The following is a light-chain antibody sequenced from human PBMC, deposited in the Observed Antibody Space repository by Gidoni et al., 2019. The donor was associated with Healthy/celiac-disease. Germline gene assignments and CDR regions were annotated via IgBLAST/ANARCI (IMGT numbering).Light chain of an antibody. CDR3: QTWGTGIQLV. V-gene: IGLV4-69*01. CDR1: SGHSSYA. CDR2: LNSDGSH. J-gene: IGLJ3*02. Sequence: QLVLTQSPSASASLGASVKLTCTLSSGHSSYAIAWHQQQPEKGPRYLMKLNSDGSHSKGDGIPDRFSGSSSGAERYLTISSLQSEDEADYYCQTWGTGIQLVFDGGTKLTVL.